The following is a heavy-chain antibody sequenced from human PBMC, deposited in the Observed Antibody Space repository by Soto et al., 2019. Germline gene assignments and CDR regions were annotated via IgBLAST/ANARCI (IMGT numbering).Heavy chain of an antibody. V-gene: IGHV5-10-1*01. CDR3: ARQNVGHDYGDYGALGYYGMDV. Sequence: PGESLKISCKGSGYSFTSYWISWVRQMPGKGLEWMGRIDPSDSYTNYSPSFQGHVTISADKSISTAYLQWSSLKASDTAMYYCARQNVGHDYGDYGALGYYGMDVWGQGTTVTVSS. CDR2: IDPSDSYT. CDR1: GYSFTSYW. D-gene: IGHD4-17*01. J-gene: IGHJ6*02.